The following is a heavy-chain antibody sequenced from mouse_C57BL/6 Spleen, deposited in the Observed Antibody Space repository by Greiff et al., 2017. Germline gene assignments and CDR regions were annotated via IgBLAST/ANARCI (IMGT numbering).Heavy chain of an antibody. D-gene: IGHD2-10*02. CDR2: INYDGSST. CDR1: GFTFSDYY. V-gene: IGHV5-16*01. CDR3: ARDPSNTWYFDV. J-gene: IGHJ1*03. Sequence: EVKVEESEGGLVQPGSSMKLSCTASGFTFSDYYMAWVRQVPEKGLEWVANINYDGSSTYYLDSLKSRFIISRDNAKNILYLQMSSLKSEDTATYYCARDPSNTWYFDVWGTGTTVTVSS.